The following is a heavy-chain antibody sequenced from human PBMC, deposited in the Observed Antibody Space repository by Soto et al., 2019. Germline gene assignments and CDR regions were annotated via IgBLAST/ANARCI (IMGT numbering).Heavy chain of an antibody. CDR2: IYWDDDK. Sequence: QITLKESGPTLVKPTQTLTLTCTFSGFSLSTTGVGVGWIRQPPEKALEWLALIYWDDDKRYSPSLKDRLTITKETSKNQVVLTMNNMDPVDTKTYSCEHRRSRYSYGDYYYYGMDVWGKGTTVTVSS. D-gene: IGHD5-18*01. CDR3: EHRRSRYSYGDYYYYGMDV. V-gene: IGHV2-5*02. J-gene: IGHJ6*04. CDR1: GFSLSTTGVG.